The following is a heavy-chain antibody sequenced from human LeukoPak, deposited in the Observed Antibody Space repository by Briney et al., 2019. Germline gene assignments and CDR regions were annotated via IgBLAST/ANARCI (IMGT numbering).Heavy chain of an antibody. J-gene: IGHJ4*02. Sequence: GGSLRLSCAASGFAFSSYGMHWVRQAPGKGLEWVAVIWYDGSNKYYADSVKGRFTISRDNSKNTLYLQMNSLRAEDTAVYYRARPGGYCTNGVCYTGYFDYWGQGTLGTVSS. V-gene: IGHV3-33*01. D-gene: IGHD2-8*01. CDR2: IWYDGSNK. CDR3: ARPGGYCTNGVCYTGYFDY. CDR1: GFAFSSYG.